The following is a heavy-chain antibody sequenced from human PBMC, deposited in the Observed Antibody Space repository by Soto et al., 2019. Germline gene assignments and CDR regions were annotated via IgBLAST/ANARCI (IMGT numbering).Heavy chain of an antibody. V-gene: IGHV3-30*03. CDR1: AFTFSSYG. Sequence: GGSLRLSCAASAFTFSSYGMHWVRQSPGKGLEWVAVISYDGRNKYYAASVKGRFTISRDNSKNTLYLQSNSLRAEDTAVYYCAIVGSGSYYDPYYFDYWGQGTRVTVSS. J-gene: IGHJ4*02. CDR2: ISYDGRNK. D-gene: IGHD3-10*01. CDR3: AIVGSGSYYDPYYFDY.